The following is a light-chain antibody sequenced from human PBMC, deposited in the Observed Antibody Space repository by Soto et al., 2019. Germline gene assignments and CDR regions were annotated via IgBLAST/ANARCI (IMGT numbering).Light chain of an antibody. CDR1: SSNIGVGYD. J-gene: IGLJ3*02. CDR3: QSYDSSLSGSRV. Sequence: QSVLTQPPSVSGAPGQRFTISCTGSSSNIGVGYDVYWYQQLPGTAPKLLIYGNSNRPSGVPHRFSGSKSGTSASLAITGLQAEDEDDYYCQSYDSSLSGSRVFGGGTKLTVL. V-gene: IGLV1-40*01. CDR2: GNS.